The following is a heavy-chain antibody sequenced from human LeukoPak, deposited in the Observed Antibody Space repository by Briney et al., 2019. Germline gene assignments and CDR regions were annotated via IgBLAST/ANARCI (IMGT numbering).Heavy chain of an antibody. CDR3: AKLGYSGGSYVLRNEYLRH. D-gene: IGHD6-19*01. Sequence: PGGSLRLSCAASGFTFSNYAMHWVRQAPGKGLEWVSIISFDGGNKYYADSVKGRFTISRDNSKNTLFLQMNSLRGEDTAVYWCAKLGYSGGSYVLRNEYLRHWGQGTLVTVSS. CDR1: GFTFSNYA. V-gene: IGHV3-30*18. J-gene: IGHJ1*01. CDR2: ISFDGGNK.